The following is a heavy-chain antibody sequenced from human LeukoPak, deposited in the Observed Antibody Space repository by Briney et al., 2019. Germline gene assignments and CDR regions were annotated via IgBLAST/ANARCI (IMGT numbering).Heavy chain of an antibody. CDR2: FSFRGSST. CDR3: AKSGDYFDY. CDR1: GFTFITYD. V-gene: IGHV3-23*01. D-gene: IGHD3-10*01. J-gene: IGHJ4*02. Sequence: GGALRLSCAASGFTFITYDMSWVRQAPGMGLEWVSTFSFRGSSTYYADSVKGRFTISRDNSKNTLYLQMNSLRAEDSATYYCAKSGDYFDYWGQGILVTVPS.